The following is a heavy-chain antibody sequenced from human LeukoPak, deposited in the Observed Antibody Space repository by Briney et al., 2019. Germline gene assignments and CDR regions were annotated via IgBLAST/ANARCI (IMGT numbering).Heavy chain of an antibody. D-gene: IGHD4-11*01. CDR2: IIPIFGTA. J-gene: IGHJ6*03. Sequence: EASVKVSCKASGGTFSSYAISWVRQVPGQGLEWMGGIIPIFGTANYAQKFQGRVTITADESTSTAYMELSSLRSEDTAVYYCARVRTTVTTHYYYYYYMDVWGKGTTVTVSS. CDR1: GGTFSSYA. V-gene: IGHV1-69*13. CDR3: ARVRTTVTTHYYYYYYMDV.